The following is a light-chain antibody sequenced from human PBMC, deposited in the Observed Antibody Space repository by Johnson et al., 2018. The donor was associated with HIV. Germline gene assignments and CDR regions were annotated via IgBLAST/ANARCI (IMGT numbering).Light chain of an antibody. CDR1: SSNIGKNS. CDR3: GTWDSSLSAGV. J-gene: IGLJ1*01. V-gene: IGLV1-51*02. CDR2: ENE. Sequence: QSVLTQPPSVSAAPGQRVTISCSGSSSNIGKNSVSWYQQLPGTAPKLLISENEKRPSGIPDRFSGSKSGTSATLGITGLQTGDEADYYCGTWDSSLSAGVFGTGTKATVL.